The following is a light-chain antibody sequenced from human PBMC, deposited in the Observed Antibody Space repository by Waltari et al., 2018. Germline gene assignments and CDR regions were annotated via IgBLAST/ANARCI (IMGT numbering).Light chain of an antibody. CDR3: QQSYSSPPT. V-gene: IGKV1-39*01. J-gene: IGKJ2*01. CDR2: AAS. CDR1: KSISTY. Sequence: DIQMTQSPSSLSASVGDRVTITCRASKSISTYLNWYQQKLGKAPTLLIFAASTLQVGVPSRFSGSGSGTEFTLTISNLQPEDFATYFCQQSYSSPPTFGQGTKLEI.